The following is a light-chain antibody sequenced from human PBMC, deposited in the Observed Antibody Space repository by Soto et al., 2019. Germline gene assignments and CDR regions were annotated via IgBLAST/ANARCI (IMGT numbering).Light chain of an antibody. J-gene: IGKJ4*01. CDR3: QQCRNWPLT. V-gene: IGKV3-15*01. CDR1: QNVYNN. CDR2: DAS. Sequence: EIVMTQSPATLSVSPGEGATLSCKASQNVYNNLAWYQQRPGQPPRLLIYDASTRATGISARFSGSGYGTEFTLTISSLQSGDFAVYFCQQCRNWPLTFGGGTK.